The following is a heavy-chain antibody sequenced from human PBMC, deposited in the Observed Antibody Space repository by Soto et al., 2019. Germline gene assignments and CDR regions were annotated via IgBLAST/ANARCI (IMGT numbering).Heavy chain of an antibody. D-gene: IGHD6-25*01. V-gene: IGHV3-7*01. CDR1: GFTFSSYW. Sequence: EVQLVESGGGLVQPGGSLRLSCAASGFTFSSYWMSWVRQATGKGLEWVANIKQDGSEKYYVDTVKGRFTISRDNAKKSLYLQMISLRAEDTAVYYCARAPLLGFTHFEYWCQVTLVTVYS. CDR3: ARAPLLGFTHFEY. J-gene: IGHJ4*02. CDR2: IKQDGSEK.